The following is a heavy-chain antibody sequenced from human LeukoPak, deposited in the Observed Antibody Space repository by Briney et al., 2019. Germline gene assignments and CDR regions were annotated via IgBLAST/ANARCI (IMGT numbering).Heavy chain of an antibody. CDR1: GFTFSSYG. Sequence: GGFLRLSCAASGFTFSSYGMHWVRQAPGKGLEWVAFIRYDGSNKYYADSVKGRFTISRDDSKNTLYLQMNSLRAEDTAAYYCAKGYYFDILSGYSSLDSWGQGTLVTVSS. J-gene: IGHJ4*02. CDR3: AKGYYFDILSGYSSLDS. CDR2: IRYDGSNK. D-gene: IGHD3-9*01. V-gene: IGHV3-30*02.